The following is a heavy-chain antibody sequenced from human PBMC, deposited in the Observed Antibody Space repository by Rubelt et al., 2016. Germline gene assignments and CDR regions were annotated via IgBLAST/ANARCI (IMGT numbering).Heavy chain of an antibody. J-gene: IGHJ4*02. V-gene: IGHV1-2*06. CDR1: GYTFTGYY. Sequence: QVQLVQSGAEVKKPGASVKVSCKASGYTFTGYYMHWVRQAPGQGLEWVGRINPNSGGTNYAQKFKGRVTMTRDTSTTTADMELSRLRSDDTAVFYCARESSSGWYIDYWGQGTLVTVSS. CDR3: ARESSSGWYIDY. D-gene: IGHD6-19*01. CDR2: INPNSGGT.